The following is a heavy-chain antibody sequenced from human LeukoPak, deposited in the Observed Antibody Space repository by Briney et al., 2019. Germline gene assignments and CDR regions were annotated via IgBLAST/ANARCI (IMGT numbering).Heavy chain of an antibody. CDR1: GFTFSSYG. CDR3: AKEKDNWNPSGFDP. J-gene: IGHJ5*02. V-gene: IGHV3-30*18. D-gene: IGHD1-20*01. CDR2: LSSDGSNK. Sequence: GGSLRLSCAASGFTFSSYGMHWVRQAPGKGLEWVAVLSSDGSNKYYADSVKGRFTISRDNSKNTLYLQMNSLRAEDTAVYYCAKEKDNWNPSGFDPWGQGTLVTVSS.